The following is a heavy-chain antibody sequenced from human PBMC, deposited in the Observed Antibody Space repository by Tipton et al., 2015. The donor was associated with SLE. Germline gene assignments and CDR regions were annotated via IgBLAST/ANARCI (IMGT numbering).Heavy chain of an antibody. J-gene: IGHJ4*02. D-gene: IGHD3-3*01. V-gene: IGHV4-39*02. CDR3: ASSPGVTLFRVVTYFDL. CDR2: VYYTGTT. CDR1: GDSISGTTYS. Sequence: TLSLTCTVSGDSISGTTYSWAWIRQSPGKGLDWIGSVYYTGTTFYNPSLESRVTVSLDTSRNRFSLRLRSVTAADTAVYYCASSPGVTLFRVVTYFDLWGQGILVTVSS.